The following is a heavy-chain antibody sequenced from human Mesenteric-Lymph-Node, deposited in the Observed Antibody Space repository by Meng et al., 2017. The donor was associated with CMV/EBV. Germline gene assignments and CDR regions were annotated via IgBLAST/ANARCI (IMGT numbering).Heavy chain of an antibody. CDR2: ITGSGSTM. CDR1: EFTFSSYN. Sequence: GGSLRLSCAASEFTFSSYNMHWVRQAPGKGLEWLSYITGSGSTMYYADSVKGRFTISRDRAKNPLYLQMTSLRVEDTAVYYCARDSSGYDYWGQGALVTVSS. J-gene: IGHJ4*02. D-gene: IGHD3-22*01. CDR3: ARDSSGYDY. V-gene: IGHV3-48*03.